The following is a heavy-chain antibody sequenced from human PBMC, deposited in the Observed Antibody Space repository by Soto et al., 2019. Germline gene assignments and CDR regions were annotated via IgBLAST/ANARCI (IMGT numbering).Heavy chain of an antibody. V-gene: IGHV3-30*18. Sequence: QVQLVESGGGAVQPGRSLRLSCAASGFTFSSYGMHWVRQAPGKGLEWVAVISYDGSNKYYADSVKGRFTISRDNSKNTLYLHMNSLRAEDTAVYYCANIPAGEVAFDIWGQGTMVTVSS. CDR1: GFTFSSYG. CDR2: ISYDGSNK. CDR3: ANIPAGEVAFDI. D-gene: IGHD4-17*01. J-gene: IGHJ3*02.